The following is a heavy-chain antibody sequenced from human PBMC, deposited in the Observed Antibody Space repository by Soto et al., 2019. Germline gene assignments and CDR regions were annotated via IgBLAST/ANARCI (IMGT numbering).Heavy chain of an antibody. Sequence: AWEILSLTCAVSRASVTSDLYYWGRIRQPPGKGLEWIGNYYYGGSTYYNPSLKSRVSMSLDASTNQFSLKLTSVTAADTAVYYCAGFSGSDTYLAFQADFGGQGTLVTVSS. J-gene: IGHJ4*02. CDR2: YYYGGST. CDR1: RASVTSDLYY. CDR3: AGFSGSDTYLAFQADF. D-gene: IGHD3-10*01. V-gene: IGHV4-39*01.